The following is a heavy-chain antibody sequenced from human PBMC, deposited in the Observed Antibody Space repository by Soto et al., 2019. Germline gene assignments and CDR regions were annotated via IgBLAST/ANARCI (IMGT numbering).Heavy chain of an antibody. J-gene: IGHJ4*02. CDR1: GVSLTSGTYD. CDR3: ASTEDFFDY. V-gene: IGHV4-31*03. Sequence: TLSLPSSVSGVSLTSGTYDWSWIRQHPGKGLEWIWYIFYSGSTDYNPSLKSRVNISLDTSKNQFSLKLSSVTDADTAVYYCASTEDFFDYWGQGTLGTVSS. CDR2: IFYSGST.